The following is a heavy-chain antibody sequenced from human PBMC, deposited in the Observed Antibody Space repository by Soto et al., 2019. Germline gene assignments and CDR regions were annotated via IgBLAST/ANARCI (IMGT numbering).Heavy chain of an antibody. D-gene: IGHD6-13*01. CDR2: ISSSSNYI. CDR3: ARDHRTAAGVFDY. V-gene: IGHV3-21*01. CDR1: GFSFSDYS. Sequence: EVQLVESGGGLVKPGGSLRLSCAASGFSFSDYSMNWFRQAPGKGLEWVSSISSSSNYIYYADSVKDRFTISRDNAKNSLYLQMNSLRAEDTAVYLCARDHRTAAGVFDYWGQGNLVTVSS. J-gene: IGHJ4*02.